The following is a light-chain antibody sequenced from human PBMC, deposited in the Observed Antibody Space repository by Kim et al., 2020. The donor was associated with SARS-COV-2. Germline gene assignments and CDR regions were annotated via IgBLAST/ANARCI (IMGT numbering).Light chain of an antibody. Sequence: EFVLTKLPGTLFLPPGERATLSCRTSQSVCSHCLAWYQQKPGQAPKLLIYSVSNRATGIPDKFSGSGSGTDFTLTLSRLGPEDFAVYYCQEYYIAPPYTFALETKLEI. CDR3: QEYYIAPPYT. J-gene: IGKJ2*01. CDR2: SVS. CDR1: QSVCSHC. V-gene: IGKV3-20*01.